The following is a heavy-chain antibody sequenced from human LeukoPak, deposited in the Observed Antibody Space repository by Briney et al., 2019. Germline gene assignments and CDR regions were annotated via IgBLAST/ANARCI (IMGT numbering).Heavy chain of an antibody. CDR3: ARHGSSGWPYYYYYGMDV. D-gene: IGHD6-19*01. J-gene: IGHJ6*02. V-gene: IGHV1-69*05. Sequence: ASVKVSCKASGGTFSSYAISWVRQAPGQGLEWIGGIIPIFGTANYAQKFQGRVTITTDESTSTAYMELSSLRSEDTAVYYCARHGSSGWPYYYYYGMDVWGQGTTVTVSS. CDR2: IIPIFGTA. CDR1: GGTFSSYA.